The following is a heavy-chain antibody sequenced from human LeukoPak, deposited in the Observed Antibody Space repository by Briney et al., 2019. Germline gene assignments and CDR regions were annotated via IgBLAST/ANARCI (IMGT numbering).Heavy chain of an antibody. CDR2: IYSGGST. J-gene: IGHJ4*02. CDR1: GFTVSSNY. CDR3: ARDPSDYDFWSGYYVPYYFDY. V-gene: IGHV3-53*01. D-gene: IGHD3-3*01. Sequence: GGSLRLSCAASGFTVSSNYMSWVRQAPGKGLEWVSVIYSGGSTYYADSVKGRFTISRDNSKNTLYLQMNSLRAEDTAVYYCARDPSDYDFWSGYYVPYYFDYWGQGTLVTVSS.